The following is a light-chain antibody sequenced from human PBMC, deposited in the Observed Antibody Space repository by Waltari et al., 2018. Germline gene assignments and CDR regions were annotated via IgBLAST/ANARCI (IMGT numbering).Light chain of an antibody. Sequence: YCRASQSVGRYLAWYQQKPGQAPRLLIYDAATRATGIPDRFSGSGSGTDFSLTISRLESEDFAVYYCQKYVNLPATFGQGTKVEIK. J-gene: IGKJ1*01. CDR1: QSVGRY. V-gene: IGKV3-20*01. CDR2: DAA. CDR3: QKYVNLPAT.